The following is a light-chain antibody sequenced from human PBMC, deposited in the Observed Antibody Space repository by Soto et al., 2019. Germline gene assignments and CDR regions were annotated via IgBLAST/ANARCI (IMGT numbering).Light chain of an antibody. Sequence: EIVLTQSPGTLSLSPGERATLSCRASQSISNYLAWYQQRPGQSPRLLIYAASSRATGVPDRFSGGGSATDFTLTVSRLEPKDFAVYYCQQYGGSPRTFGQGTKLEIK. J-gene: IGKJ2*01. CDR3: QQYGGSPRT. V-gene: IGKV3-20*01. CDR2: AAS. CDR1: QSISNY.